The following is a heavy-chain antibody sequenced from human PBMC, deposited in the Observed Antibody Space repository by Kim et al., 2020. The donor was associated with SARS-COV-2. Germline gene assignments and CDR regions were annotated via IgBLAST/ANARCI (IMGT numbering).Heavy chain of an antibody. D-gene: IGHD6-19*01. J-gene: IGHJ6*02. CDR1: GDSVSSNSAA. CDR2: TYYRSKWYN. CDR3: AREAKRAAVAGTGGGYYGMDV. V-gene: IGHV6-1*01. Sequence: SQTLSLTCAISGDSVSSNSAAWNWIRQSPSRGLEWLGRTYYRSKWYNDYAVSVKSRITINPDTSKNQFSLQLNSVTPEDTAVYYCAREAKRAAVAGTGGGYYGMDVWGQGTTVTVSS.